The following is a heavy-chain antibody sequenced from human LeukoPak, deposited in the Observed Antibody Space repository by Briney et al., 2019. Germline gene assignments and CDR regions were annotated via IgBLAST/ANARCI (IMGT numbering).Heavy chain of an antibody. Sequence: PGGSLRLSCAASGFTFSSYGMHWVRQAPGKGLEWVAVIWYDGSNKYYADSVKGRFTISRDDAKSSLYLQMNSLTVEDTALYYCARVSGESRDYWGQGALVTVSS. V-gene: IGHV3-33*01. CDR2: IWYDGSNK. D-gene: IGHD2-15*01. CDR1: GFTFSSYG. J-gene: IGHJ4*02. CDR3: ARVSGESRDY.